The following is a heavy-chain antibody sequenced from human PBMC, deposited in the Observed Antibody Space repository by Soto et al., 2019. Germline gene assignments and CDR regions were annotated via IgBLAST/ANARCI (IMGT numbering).Heavy chain of an antibody. D-gene: IGHD6-6*01. CDR3: ARESSSPYYYYYGMDV. CDR1: GGTFSSYA. Sequence: QVQLVQSGAEVKKPGSSAKVSCRASGGTFSSYAVSWVRQAPGQGLEWMGVIIPLLGSPKYAQKFQGRVTITADDSATTAYMELTSLRSDDTAVYYCARESSSPYYYYYGMDVWGQGTTVTVSS. V-gene: IGHV1-69*01. CDR2: IIPLLGSP. J-gene: IGHJ6*02.